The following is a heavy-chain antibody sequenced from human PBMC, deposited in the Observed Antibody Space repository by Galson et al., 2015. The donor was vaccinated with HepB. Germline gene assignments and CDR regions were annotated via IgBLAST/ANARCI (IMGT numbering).Heavy chain of an antibody. J-gene: IGHJ4*02. D-gene: IGHD6-19*01. CDR1: GFTFSNAW. CDR3: AKGPPDLDSSGWYVGY. Sequence: SLRLSCAASGFTFSNAWMSWVRQAPGKGLEWVGRIKSKTDGGTTDYAAPVKGRFTISRDNSKNTLYLQMNSLRAEDTAVYYCAKGPPDLDSSGWYVGYWGQGTLVTVSS. V-gene: IGHV3-15*01. CDR2: IKSKTDGGTT.